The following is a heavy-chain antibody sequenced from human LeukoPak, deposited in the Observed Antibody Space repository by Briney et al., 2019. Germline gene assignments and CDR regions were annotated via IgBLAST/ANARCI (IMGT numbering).Heavy chain of an antibody. D-gene: IGHD3-10*01. CDR2: IYHSGST. V-gene: IGHV4-38-2*02. Sequence: SETLSLTCSVSRYSISSGYYWAWIRQPPGKGLEWIGSIYHSGSTNYNPSLKSRVTISVDTSKNQFSLKLSSVTAADTAVYYCARALYYYGSGRQRRDYYYYMDVWGKGTTVTVSS. CDR3: ARALYYYGSGRQRRDYYYYMDV. CDR1: RYSISSGYY. J-gene: IGHJ6*03.